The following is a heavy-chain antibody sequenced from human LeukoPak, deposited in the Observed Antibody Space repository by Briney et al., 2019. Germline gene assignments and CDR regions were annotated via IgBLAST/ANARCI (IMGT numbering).Heavy chain of an antibody. CDR3: AREARGSNGFYYNF. J-gene: IGHJ4*02. V-gene: IGHV4-59*01. CDR2: ISYSGRP. Sequence: SETLSLTCTVSGGSISSYYWAWIRQPPGKGLEWIGDISYSGRPKHNPTLTSRATISADTSKNQFSLKLTSVTAADTAVYYCAREARGSNGFYYNFWGQGTLVAVSS. CDR1: GGSISSYY. D-gene: IGHD3-22*01.